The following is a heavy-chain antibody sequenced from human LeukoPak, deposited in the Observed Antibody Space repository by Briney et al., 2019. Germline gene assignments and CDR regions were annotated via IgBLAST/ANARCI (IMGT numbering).Heavy chain of an antibody. CDR2: ITSRSCYI. J-gene: IGHJ4*02. V-gene: IGHV3-21*01. CDR3: ARDPGYCSGGSCRPTGSDY. CDR1: GFTFSRYS. D-gene: IGHD2-15*01. Sequence: GGSLRLSCAASGFTFSRYSMNWVRQDPGKGLEWVSSITSRSCYIYYADSVKGRFTISRDNAKNSLYLQMNSLRAEDTAVYYCARDPGYCSGGSCRPTGSDYWGQGTLVTVSS.